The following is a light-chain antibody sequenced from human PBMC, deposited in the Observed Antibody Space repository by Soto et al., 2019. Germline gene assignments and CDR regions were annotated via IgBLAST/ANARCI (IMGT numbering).Light chain of an antibody. Sequence: DRVMTQSPVTLSVSPGERATLSCRASESVTSNLAWYQQKRGQAPRLLIFGASTRAAGVPARFRGSGFGTEFTHTIDSLQSEDFAVSYCQQYNNWPRTFGQGTKLEIK. CDR3: QQYNNWPRT. J-gene: IGKJ2*01. CDR1: ESVTSN. CDR2: GAS. V-gene: IGKV3-15*01.